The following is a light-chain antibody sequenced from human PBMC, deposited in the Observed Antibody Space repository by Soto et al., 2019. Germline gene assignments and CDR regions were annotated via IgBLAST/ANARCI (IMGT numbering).Light chain of an antibody. V-gene: IGLV1-40*01. CDR2: GNS. CDR1: SSNIGAGYD. J-gene: IGLJ2*01. Sequence: QSVLTQPPSVSGAPGQRVTISCTGSSSNIGAGYDVHWYQQLPGTAPKLLIYGNSNRPSGVPDRFSGSKSGTSASLAITGFKVEDEVDNYCRPNASSLRGYVVLAEGPSSPS. CDR3: RPNASSLRGYVV.